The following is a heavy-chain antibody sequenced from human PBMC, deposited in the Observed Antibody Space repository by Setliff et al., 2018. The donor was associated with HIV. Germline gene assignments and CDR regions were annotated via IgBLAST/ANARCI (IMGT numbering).Heavy chain of an antibody. CDR2: IYPDDSNI. D-gene: IGHD6-13*01. Sequence: GESLKISCKAVYYTFTTYWIGWVRQMPGEGLEWMGIIYPDDSNIRYNPSFQSQVTISADKSITTAYLEIHNLKASDTATYYCARRDGRSMNAFQIWGPGTMVTVSS. CDR1: YYTFTTYW. J-gene: IGHJ3*01. V-gene: IGHV5-51*01. CDR3: ARRDGRSMNAFQI.